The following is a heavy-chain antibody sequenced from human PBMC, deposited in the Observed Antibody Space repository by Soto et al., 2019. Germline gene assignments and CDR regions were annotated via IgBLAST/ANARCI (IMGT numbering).Heavy chain of an antibody. CDR2: TSYDGRHT. D-gene: IGHD3-10*01. J-gene: IGHJ6*02. V-gene: IGHV3-30*18. Sequence: GGSLRLSFAAPGFTFREYGIHWVRKAPGKGLEWVAITSYDGRHTSYVDSVKGRFTISRDNSGNTAFLEMNRLRVEDTAVYYCAKTRNSVINYNYYDNMDVWGQGTTVTVSS. CDR1: GFTFREYG. CDR3: AKTRNSVINYNYYDNMDV.